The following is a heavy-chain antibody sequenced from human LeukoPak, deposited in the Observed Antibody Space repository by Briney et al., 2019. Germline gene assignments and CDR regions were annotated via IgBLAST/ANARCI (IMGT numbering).Heavy chain of an antibody. CDR1: GFTFNNYV. J-gene: IGHJ6*02. Sequence: GGSLRLSCAASGFTFNNYVMNWVRQAPGKGLEWVSVISGSGGTTYYADSVKGRFTISRDNSKNTLYLQMNSLRAEDTAVYYCAKDYRYSNTWYRGVDVWGQGTTVTVSS. V-gene: IGHV3-23*01. D-gene: IGHD6-13*01. CDR3: AKDYRYSNTWYRGVDV. CDR2: ISGSGGTT.